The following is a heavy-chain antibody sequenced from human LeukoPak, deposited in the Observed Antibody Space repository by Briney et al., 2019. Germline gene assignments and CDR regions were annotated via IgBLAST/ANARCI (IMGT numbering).Heavy chain of an antibody. CDR2: IWYDGSNK. CDR1: GFTFSSYG. J-gene: IGHJ4*02. Sequence: GGSLRLSCAASGFTFSSYGMHWVRQAPGKGLEWVAVIWYDGSNKYYADSVKGRFTISRDNSKNTLYLQMNSLRAEDTAVYYCARAKRSSSSARFDYWGQGTLVTVSS. CDR3: ARAKRSSSSARFDY. V-gene: IGHV3-33*01. D-gene: IGHD6-13*01.